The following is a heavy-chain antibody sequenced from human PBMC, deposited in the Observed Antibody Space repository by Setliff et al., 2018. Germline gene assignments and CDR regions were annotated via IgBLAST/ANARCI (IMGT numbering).Heavy chain of an antibody. D-gene: IGHD1-7*01. Sequence: SETLSLTCAVSGYSIISDYYWGWIRQPPGKGLEWIGTIYHSGSTYYNPSLKSRVTISVDTSKNHFSLKLTSVTAADTAVYYCIRDQTGGTAFDWGQGTLVTVSS. CDR2: IYHSGST. CDR3: IRDQTGGTAFD. J-gene: IGHJ4*02. V-gene: IGHV4-38-2*02. CDR1: GYSIISDYY.